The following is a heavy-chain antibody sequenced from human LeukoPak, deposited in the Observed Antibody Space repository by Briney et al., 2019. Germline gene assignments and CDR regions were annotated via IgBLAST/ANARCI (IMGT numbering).Heavy chain of an antibody. J-gene: IGHJ6*02. CDR2: IIPILGIA. CDR1: GGTFSSYA. V-gene: IGHV1-69*04. D-gene: IGHD2-15*01. CDR3: AREVVVVAATGLYYYYGMDV. Sequence: ASVKVSCKASGGTFSSYAISWVRQAPGQGLEWMGRIIPILGIANYAQKFQGRVTITADKSTSTAYMELSSLRSEDTAVYYCAREVVVVAATGLYYYYGMDVWDQGTTVTVSS.